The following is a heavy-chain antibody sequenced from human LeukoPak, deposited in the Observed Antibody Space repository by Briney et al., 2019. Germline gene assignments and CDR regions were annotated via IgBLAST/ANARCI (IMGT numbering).Heavy chain of an antibody. Sequence: PGRSLRLSCTASGFTFGDYAMSWFRQAPGKGLEWVGFIRSKAYGGTTEYAASVKGRFTISRDDSKSIAYLQMNSLKTEDTAVYYCTRVDDFWSGYGAKDALDIWGQGTMVTVSS. D-gene: IGHD3-3*01. CDR1: GFTFGDYA. J-gene: IGHJ3*02. CDR2: IRSKAYGGTT. V-gene: IGHV3-49*03. CDR3: TRVDDFWSGYGAKDALDI.